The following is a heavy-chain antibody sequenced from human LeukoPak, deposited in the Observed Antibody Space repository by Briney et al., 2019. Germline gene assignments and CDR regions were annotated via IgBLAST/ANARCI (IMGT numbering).Heavy chain of an antibody. CDR3: YCRDDLPA. Sequence: GGSLRLSCTASGVTLSSYAMSWARQAPGKGLEWVSGISSSGSGGNTYYADSVKGRFTISRDDSKNTLYLHMSSLRPEDTAIYYCYCRDDLPAWGQGTLVTISS. V-gene: IGHV3-23*01. CDR1: GVTLSSYA. D-gene: IGHD5-24*01. J-gene: IGHJ5*02. CDR2: ISSSGSGGNT.